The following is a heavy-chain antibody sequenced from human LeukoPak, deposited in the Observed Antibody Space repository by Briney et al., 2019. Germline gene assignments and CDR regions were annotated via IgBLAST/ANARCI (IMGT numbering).Heavy chain of an antibody. D-gene: IGHD6-25*01. Sequence: SETLSLTCSVSGGSINNYYWSWIRQPPRKGLEWIGFIYYSGSTNYNPSLKSRVTISVDTSKNQFSLKLSSVTAADTAGYYCARGQRLAHDAFDIWGQGTMVTVSS. CDR1: GGSINNYY. CDR3: ARGQRLAHDAFDI. V-gene: IGHV4-59*01. J-gene: IGHJ3*02. CDR2: IYYSGST.